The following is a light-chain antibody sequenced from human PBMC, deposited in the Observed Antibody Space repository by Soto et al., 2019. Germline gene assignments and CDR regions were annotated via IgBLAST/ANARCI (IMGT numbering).Light chain of an antibody. CDR2: SAS. CDR1: QDIGPY. J-gene: IGKJ4*01. V-gene: IGKV1-27*01. CDR3: QKYDSGPLT. Sequence: DIQMTQSPSSLSASVGDRVTITCRASQDIGPYLAWYQQNSGRVPELLIYSASTLQSGVPSRFSGSGSGADFSLTISGLQPEDAATYYCQKYDSGPLTFGGGTKVEI.